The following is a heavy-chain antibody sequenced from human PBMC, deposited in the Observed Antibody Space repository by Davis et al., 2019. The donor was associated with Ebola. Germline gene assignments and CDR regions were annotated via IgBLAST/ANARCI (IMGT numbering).Heavy chain of an antibody. J-gene: IGHJ5*02. V-gene: IGHV3-7*01. D-gene: IGHD3-22*01. CDR2: IKQDGSEK. Sequence: GGSLRLSCTDSVITFSSYAMTWVRQAPGKGLEWVANIKQDGSEKYYVDSVKGRFTISRDNAKNSLYLQMNSLRAEDTAVYYCARGVVVTPKHNWFDPWGQGTLVTVSS. CDR1: VITFSSYA. CDR3: ARGVVVTPKHNWFDP.